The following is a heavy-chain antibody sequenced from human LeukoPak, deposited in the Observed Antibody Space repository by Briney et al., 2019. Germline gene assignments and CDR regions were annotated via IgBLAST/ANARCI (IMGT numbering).Heavy chain of an antibody. D-gene: IGHD3-16*01. V-gene: IGHV3-23*01. CDR1: GFTFSTYA. J-gene: IGHJ4*02. CDR3: ANNGYYDHGGPRPHDY. Sequence: PGGSLRLSCAASGFTFSTYAMSWVRQAPGKGLEWVATISIAGGSTYYADSVKGRFTISRDNSRNTLLLQMNSLRAEDTGLYYCANNGYYDHGGPRPHDYWGQGTLVTVSS. CDR2: ISIAGGST.